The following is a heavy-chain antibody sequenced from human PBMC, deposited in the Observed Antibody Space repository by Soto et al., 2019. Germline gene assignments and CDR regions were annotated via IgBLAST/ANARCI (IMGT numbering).Heavy chain of an antibody. J-gene: IGHJ4*02. Sequence: EVQLLESGGGLVQPGGSLRLSCAASGFIFSNYDMTWVRQTPGKGLEWVSTISTSGGSTYSADSVKGRFTISRDNSKNTLHLQMNSLRAEDTAVYYCARDGLGAYTYGSYYFDYWGQGTLVTVSS. CDR3: ARDGLGAYTYGSYYFDY. D-gene: IGHD5-18*01. V-gene: IGHV3-23*01. CDR1: GFIFSNYD. CDR2: ISTSGGST.